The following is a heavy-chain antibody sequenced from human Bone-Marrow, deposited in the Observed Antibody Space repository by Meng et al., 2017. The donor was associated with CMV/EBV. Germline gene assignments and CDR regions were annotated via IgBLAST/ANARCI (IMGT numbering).Heavy chain of an antibody. Sequence: GESLKISCAASGFTFSGSAMHWVRQASGKGLEWVGRIRSKANSYATAYAASVKGRFTISRDDSKNTAYLQMNSLKTEDTAVYYCTSTTYYYYYGMDVWGQGTTVTVSS. CDR1: GFTFSGSA. CDR2: IRSKANSYAT. CDR3: TSTTYYYYYGMDV. V-gene: IGHV3-73*01. J-gene: IGHJ6*02. D-gene: IGHD1-26*01.